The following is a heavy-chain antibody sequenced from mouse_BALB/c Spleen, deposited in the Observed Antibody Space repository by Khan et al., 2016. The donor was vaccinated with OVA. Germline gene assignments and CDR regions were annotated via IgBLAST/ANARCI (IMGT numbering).Heavy chain of an antibody. Sequence: QVQLQQSGAELARPGASVKMSCKASGYTFTSYTIHWIKMRPGQGLEWIGYINPNNGYTNYNQKFKDKATLTAEKSSTTAYMQMSSLTSDHSATLNCLRDGAYYRNDGWFAYWGRGTLVTVSA. CDR2: INPNNGYT. D-gene: IGHD2-14*01. V-gene: IGHV1-4*01. CDR3: LRDGAYYRNDGWFAY. CDR1: GYTFTSYT. J-gene: IGHJ3*01.